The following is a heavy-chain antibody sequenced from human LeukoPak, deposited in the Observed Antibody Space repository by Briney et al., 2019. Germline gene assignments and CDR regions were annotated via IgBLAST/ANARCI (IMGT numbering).Heavy chain of an antibody. D-gene: IGHD2-2*01. Sequence: SETLFLTCTVSGGSISSSSYYWGWIRQPPGKGLEWIGSIYYSGSTYYNPSLKSRVTISVDTSKNQFSLKLSPVTAADTAVYYCARHIIIVPAAYYYYYYMDVWGKGTTVTVSS. CDR2: IYYSGST. J-gene: IGHJ6*03. CDR1: GGSISSSSYY. CDR3: ARHIIIVPAAYYYYYYMDV. V-gene: IGHV4-39*01.